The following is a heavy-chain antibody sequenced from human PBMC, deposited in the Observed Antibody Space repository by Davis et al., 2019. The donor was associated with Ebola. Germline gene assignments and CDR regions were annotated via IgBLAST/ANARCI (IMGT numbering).Heavy chain of an antibody. CDR2: INHSGST. CDR3: ARARTYIAARRKMYWYFDL. D-gene: IGHD6-6*01. V-gene: IGHV4-34*01. J-gene: IGHJ2*01. Sequence: MPSETLSLTCAVYGGSFSGYYWSWIRQPPGKGLEWIGEINHSGSTNYNPSLKSRVTISVDTSKNQFSLKLSSVTAADTAVYYCARARTYIAARRKMYWYFDLWGRGTLVTVSS. CDR1: GGSFSGYY.